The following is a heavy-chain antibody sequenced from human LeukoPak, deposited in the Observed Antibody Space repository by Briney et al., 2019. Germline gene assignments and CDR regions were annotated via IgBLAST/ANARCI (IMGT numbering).Heavy chain of an antibody. D-gene: IGHD3-16*01. CDR2: VYYSGST. CDR1: GASVSSGTSY. Sequence: KSSETLSLTCTVSGASVSSGTSYWTWIRQPPGKGLDWIGYVYYSGSTTYNPSLKSRVTISLDTSKNDFSLKLTSVTAADTAVYYCARRSVGGGERFDYCGQGILVTVSS. V-gene: IGHV4-61*03. J-gene: IGHJ4*02. CDR3: ARRSVGGGERFDY.